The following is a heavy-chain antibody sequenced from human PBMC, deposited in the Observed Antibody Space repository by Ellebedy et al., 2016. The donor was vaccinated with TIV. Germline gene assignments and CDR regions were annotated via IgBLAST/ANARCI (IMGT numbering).Heavy chain of an antibody. CDR2: LIPVFGAA. D-gene: IGHD2-2*01. Sequence: AASVKVSCKASGFTFTSYGFTWVRQAPGQGLEWLGGLIPVFGAANYAPKFQGRVTITADELTRTAYMDLSSLTSEDTAVYYCAREPGPWGQGTLVIVSA. CDR3: AREPGP. J-gene: IGHJ5*02. V-gene: IGHV1-69*13. CDR1: GFTFTSYG.